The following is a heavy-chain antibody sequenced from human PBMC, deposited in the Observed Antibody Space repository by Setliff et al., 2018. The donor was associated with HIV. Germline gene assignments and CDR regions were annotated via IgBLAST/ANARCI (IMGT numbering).Heavy chain of an antibody. CDR3: ARDDPPREDSSSPVLFYSGMDV. D-gene: IGHD6-6*01. V-gene: IGHV3-48*03. CDR1: GFTFSSYD. J-gene: IGHJ6*02. Sequence: GGSLRLSCAASGFTFSSYDMNWVRQAPGKGLEWVSHISGTDNTIYYADSVKGRFTISRGDAKNSLYLQMNSLRAEDTAVYYCARDDPPREDSSSPVLFYSGMDVWGQGTPVTVSS. CDR2: ISGTDNTI.